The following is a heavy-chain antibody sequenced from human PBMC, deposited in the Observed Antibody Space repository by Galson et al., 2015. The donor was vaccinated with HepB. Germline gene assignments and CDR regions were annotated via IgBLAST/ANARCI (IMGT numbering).Heavy chain of an antibody. CDR2: ISAYNGNT. Sequence: SVKVSCKASGYTFTSYGISWVRQAPGQGLEWMGWISAYNGNTNYAQKLQGRVTMTTDTSTSTAYMELRSLRSDDTAVYYCARVVAVAPLSDWFDPWGQGTLVTVSS. CDR1: GYTFTSYG. D-gene: IGHD6-19*01. V-gene: IGHV1-18*01. CDR3: ARVVAVAPLSDWFDP. J-gene: IGHJ5*02.